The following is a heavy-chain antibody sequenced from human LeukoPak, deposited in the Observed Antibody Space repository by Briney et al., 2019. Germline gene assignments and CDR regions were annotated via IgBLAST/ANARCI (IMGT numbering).Heavy chain of an antibody. CDR1: GGTFSSYT. CDR2: IIPILGIA. Sequence: ASVKASCKASGGTFSSYTISWVRQAPGQGLEWMGRIIPILGIANYAQKFQGRVTITADKSTSTAYMELSSLRSEDTAVYYCARDSALGAYSSSWYAFDIWGQGTMVTVSS. J-gene: IGHJ3*02. CDR3: ARDSALGAYSSSWYAFDI. D-gene: IGHD6-13*01. V-gene: IGHV1-69*04.